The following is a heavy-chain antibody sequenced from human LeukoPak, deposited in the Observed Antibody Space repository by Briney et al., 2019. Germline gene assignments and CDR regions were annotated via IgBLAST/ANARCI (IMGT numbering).Heavy chain of an antibody. D-gene: IGHD3-3*01. J-gene: IGHJ6*03. CDR3: AKTRSGDFWSGYNYYYYYYMDV. CDR2: IYYSGST. Sequence: SETLSLTCTVSGGSISSYYWSWIRQPPGKGLEWIGYIYYSGSTNYNPSLKSRVTTSVDTSKNQFSLKLSSVTAADTAVYYCAKTRSGDFWSGYNYYYYYYMDVWGKGTTVTVSS. CDR1: GGSISSYY. V-gene: IGHV4-59*01.